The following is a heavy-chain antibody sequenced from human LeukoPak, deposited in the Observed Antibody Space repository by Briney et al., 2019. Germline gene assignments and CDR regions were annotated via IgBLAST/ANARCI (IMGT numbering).Heavy chain of an antibody. J-gene: IGHJ6*03. D-gene: IGHD1-26*01. Sequence: PGGSLRLSCAASGFTFGSHNMNWVRQPPGKGLEWIGEINHSGSTNYNPSLKSRVTISVDTSKNQFSLKLSSVTAADTAVYYCARYSGSYQVYYYYMDVWGKGTTVTISS. CDR1: GFTFGSHN. V-gene: IGHV4-34*01. CDR3: ARYSGSYQVYYYYMDV. CDR2: INHSGST.